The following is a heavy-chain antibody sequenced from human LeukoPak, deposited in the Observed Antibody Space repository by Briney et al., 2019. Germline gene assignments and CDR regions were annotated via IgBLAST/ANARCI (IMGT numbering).Heavy chain of an antibody. J-gene: IGHJ4*02. Sequence: VASVKVSCKASGYTFTSYYMHWVRQAPGQGLEWMGIINPSGGSTSYAQKFQGRVTMTRDMSTSTVYMELSSLRSEDTAVYYCARDLEVDYDFWSGYYPSGYWGQGTLVTVSS. V-gene: IGHV1-46*01. CDR2: INPSGGST. CDR1: GYTFTSYY. CDR3: ARDLEVDYDFWSGYYPSGY. D-gene: IGHD3-3*01.